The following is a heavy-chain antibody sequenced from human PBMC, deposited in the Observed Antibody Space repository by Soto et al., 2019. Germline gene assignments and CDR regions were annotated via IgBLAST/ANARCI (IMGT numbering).Heavy chain of an antibody. V-gene: IGHV3-30-3*01. CDR1: GFTFSSYA. CDR2: ISYDGSNK. D-gene: IGHD3-22*01. CDR3: ARDRNYGSGYTYYLDY. Sequence: PGGSLRLSCAASGFTFSSYAMHWVRQAPGKGLEWVAVISYDGSNKYYADSVKGRFTISRDNSKNTLYLQMNSLRAEDTAVYYCARDRNYGSGYTYYLDYWGQGTLVTVSS. J-gene: IGHJ4*02.